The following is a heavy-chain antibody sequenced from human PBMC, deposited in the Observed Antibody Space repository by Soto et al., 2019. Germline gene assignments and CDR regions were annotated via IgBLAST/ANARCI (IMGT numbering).Heavy chain of an antibody. Sequence: SETLSLTCTVCGGSMSSHYWTWLRQSPGKGLEWIGYISYSGSTYYNPSLKSRVSISADTSKNQFSLRMNSMIAADTAVYYCARADPAASVGYWGQGTLVTVSS. V-gene: IGHV4-59*11. D-gene: IGHD2-2*01. CDR1: GGSMSSHY. CDR3: ARADPAASVGY. J-gene: IGHJ4*02. CDR2: ISYSGST.